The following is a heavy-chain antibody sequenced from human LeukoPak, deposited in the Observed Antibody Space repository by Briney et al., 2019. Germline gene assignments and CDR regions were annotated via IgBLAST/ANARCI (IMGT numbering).Heavy chain of an antibody. CDR2: ISTSGGTR. CDR1: GFTFSSYT. Sequence: GGSLRLSCAASGFTFSSYTMNWVRRAAGKGLEWVSYISTSGGTRFYADSVKGRFTISRDNAENSLYLQMNSLRAEDTAVYFCARFEHCSGGSCQLNAFDIWGQGTMVTASS. CDR3: ARFEHCSGGSCQLNAFDI. J-gene: IGHJ3*02. D-gene: IGHD2-15*01. V-gene: IGHV3-48*01.